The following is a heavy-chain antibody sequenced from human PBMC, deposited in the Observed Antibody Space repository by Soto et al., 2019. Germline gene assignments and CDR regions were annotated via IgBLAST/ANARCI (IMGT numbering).Heavy chain of an antibody. J-gene: IGHJ6*02. CDR1: GGSISSYY. CDR2: IYTSGST. V-gene: IGHV4-4*07. D-gene: IGHD3-3*01. Sequence: LSLTCTVSGGSISSYYWSWIRQPAGKGLEWIGRIYTSGSTNYNPSLKSRVTMSVDTSKNQFSLKLSSVTAADTAVYYCARDSFAQRGIFGVVTPNFGGGMDVWGQGTTVTVSS. CDR3: ARDSFAQRGIFGVVTPNFGGGMDV.